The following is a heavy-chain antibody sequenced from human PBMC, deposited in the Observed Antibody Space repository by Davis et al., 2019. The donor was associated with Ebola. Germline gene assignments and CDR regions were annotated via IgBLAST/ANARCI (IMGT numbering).Heavy chain of an antibody. V-gene: IGHV1-18*01. CDR1: GYTFTSYG. D-gene: IGHD5-12*01. CDR3: ARAIVAGNWFGP. CDR2: INAYNGNT. Sequence: SVTVSRLASGYTFTSYGISWVRPAPAQGLEWMGWINAYNGNTNYAQKLQGRFTLTTDTSTSTPYMELRNLRSDDTAVYYCARAIVAGNWFGPWGQGTLVTVSS. J-gene: IGHJ5*02.